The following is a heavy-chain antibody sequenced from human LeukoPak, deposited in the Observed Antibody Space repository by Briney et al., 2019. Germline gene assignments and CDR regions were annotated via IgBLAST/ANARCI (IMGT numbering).Heavy chain of an antibody. CDR3: ARHSSGWYPYDY. D-gene: IGHD6-19*01. CDR1: GFIFSSYE. J-gene: IGHJ4*02. Sequence: GGSLRLSCAASGFIFSSYEMNWVRQAPGKGLEWVSYISSSGSTIYYADSVKGRFTISRDNAKNSLYLQMNSLRAEDTAVYYCARHSSGWYPYDYWGQGTLVTVSS. CDR2: ISSSGSTI. V-gene: IGHV3-48*03.